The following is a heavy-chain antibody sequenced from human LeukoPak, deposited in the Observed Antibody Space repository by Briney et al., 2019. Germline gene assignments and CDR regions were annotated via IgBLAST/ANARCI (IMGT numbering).Heavy chain of an antibody. Sequence: SETLSLTCAVYGGSFSGYYWSWIRQPPGKGLEWIGEINHSGSTNYNPSLKSRVTTSVDTSKNQFSLKLSSVTAADTAVYYCARGPYYYDSSGYRNWFDPWGQGTLVTVSS. CDR2: INHSGST. D-gene: IGHD3-22*01. J-gene: IGHJ5*02. CDR3: ARGPYYYDSSGYRNWFDP. CDR1: GGSFSGYY. V-gene: IGHV4-34*01.